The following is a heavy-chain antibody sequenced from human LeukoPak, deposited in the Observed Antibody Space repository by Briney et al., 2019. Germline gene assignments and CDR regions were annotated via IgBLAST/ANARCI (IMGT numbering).Heavy chain of an antibody. V-gene: IGHV3-15*01. Sequence: GGSLRLSCAASGFTFSNAWMSWVRQAPGKGLEWVGRIKSKTDGGTTDYAAPVKGRFTISRDNAKKSLYLQMNSLRAEDTAVYYCARDNGNKYYFDYWGQGTLVTVSS. CDR3: ARDNGNKYYFDY. CDR1: GFTFSNAW. D-gene: IGHD2-8*01. CDR2: IKSKTDGGTT. J-gene: IGHJ4*02.